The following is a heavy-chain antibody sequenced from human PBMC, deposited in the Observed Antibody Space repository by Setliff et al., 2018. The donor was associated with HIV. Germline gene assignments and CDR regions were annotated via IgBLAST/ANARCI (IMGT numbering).Heavy chain of an antibody. D-gene: IGHD2-2*01. Sequence: SETLSLTCAVHGGPFSDHYWDWIRQPPGKGLEWIAEIHHTGYMNYNASLKSRVSMSVDKSKNQFSLKLTSVTAADTAVYYCARGHCSGTNCYGVDYYGMDVWGQGTTVTVSS. V-gene: IGHV4-34*01. CDR1: GGPFSDHY. J-gene: IGHJ6*02. CDR2: IHHTGYM. CDR3: ARGHCSGTNCYGVDYYGMDV.